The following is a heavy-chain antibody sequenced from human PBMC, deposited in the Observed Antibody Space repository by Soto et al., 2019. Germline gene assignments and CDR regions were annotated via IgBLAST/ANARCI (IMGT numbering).Heavy chain of an antibody. V-gene: IGHV1-3*01. CDR1: GYTFTSYA. D-gene: IGHD2-2*01. Sequence: ASVKVSCKASGYTFTSYAMHWVRQAPGQRLEWMGWINAGNGNTKYSQKFQGRVTITRDTSASTAYMELSSLRSEDTAVYYCARHDCISSSCYYYYYYSMGVWGQGTTVTVSS. CDR2: INAGNGNT. CDR3: ARHDCISSSCYYYYYYSMGV. J-gene: IGHJ6*02.